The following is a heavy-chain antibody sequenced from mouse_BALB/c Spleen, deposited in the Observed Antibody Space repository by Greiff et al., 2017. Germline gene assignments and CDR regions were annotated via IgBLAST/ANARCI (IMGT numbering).Heavy chain of an antibody. CDR1: GYTFTSYY. CDR3: TRSGDAPFAY. V-gene: IGHV1S81*02. Sequence: VQLQQSGAELVKPGASVKLSCKASGYTFTSYYMYWVKQRPGQGLEWIGEINPSNGGTNFNEKFKSKATLTVDKSSSTAYMQLSSLTSEDSAVYYCTRSGDAPFAYWGQGTLVTVSA. J-gene: IGHJ3*01. D-gene: IGHD3-1*01. CDR2: INPSNGGT.